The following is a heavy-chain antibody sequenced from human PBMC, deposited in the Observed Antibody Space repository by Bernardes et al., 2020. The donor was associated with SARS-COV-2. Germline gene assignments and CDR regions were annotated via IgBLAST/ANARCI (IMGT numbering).Heavy chain of an antibody. CDR3: AKVGSSSGWYYNWFDP. CDR2: ISGSGGST. D-gene: IGHD6-19*01. Sequence: GGSLRLSCAASGFTFSSYAMSWVRQAPGKGLEWVSAISGSGGSTYYADSVKGRFTISRDNSKNTLYLQMNSLRAEDTAVYYCAKVGSSSGWYYNWFDPWGQGTLVTVSS. CDR1: GFTFSSYA. V-gene: IGHV3-23*01. J-gene: IGHJ5*02.